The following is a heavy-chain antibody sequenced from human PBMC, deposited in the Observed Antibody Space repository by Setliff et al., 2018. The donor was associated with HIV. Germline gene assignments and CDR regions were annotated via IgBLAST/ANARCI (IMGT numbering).Heavy chain of an antibody. CDR2: ISYDSRFI. Sequence: GGSLRLSCAASGFTFSNYNMNWVRQAPGKGLEWVSSISYDSRFIYHADSMKGRFTISRDNAKNSLYLQMNSLRAEDTAVYYCARDGKDGAYYFDYWGQGTLVTVSS. CDR1: GFTFSNYN. V-gene: IGHV3-21*01. J-gene: IGHJ4*02. D-gene: IGHD2-21*01. CDR3: ARDGKDGAYYFDY.